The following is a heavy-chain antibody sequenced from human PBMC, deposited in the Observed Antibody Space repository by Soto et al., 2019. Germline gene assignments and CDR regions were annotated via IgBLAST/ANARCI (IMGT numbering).Heavy chain of an antibody. CDR1: GFTFSNSW. Sequence: EVHLVESGGGLVQPGGSLRLSCAASGFTFSNSWMHWVRQVPGKGLVWVSHINNDGSSTTYAGSVKGRFTISRDNAKSTLYLQMDSLRVEDTAVYYCARDRTAASADYWGQGTLVSVSS. J-gene: IGHJ4*02. V-gene: IGHV3-74*01. D-gene: IGHD6-13*01. CDR2: INNDGSST. CDR3: ARDRTAASADY.